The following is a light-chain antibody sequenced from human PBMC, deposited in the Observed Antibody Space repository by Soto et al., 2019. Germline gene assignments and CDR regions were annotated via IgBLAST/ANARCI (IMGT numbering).Light chain of an antibody. CDR3: QHCDYPPI. CDR2: DAS. Sequence: DIQMTQSPSSLSASVGDRLTITCQASHDITSYLNWYQHKPGKAPKLLIYDASILEAGGPPRFSGSGSGTDFTLTISGLQPEDVATYYCQHCDYPPIFGPGTTVDFK. J-gene: IGKJ3*01. CDR1: HDITSY. V-gene: IGKV1-33*01.